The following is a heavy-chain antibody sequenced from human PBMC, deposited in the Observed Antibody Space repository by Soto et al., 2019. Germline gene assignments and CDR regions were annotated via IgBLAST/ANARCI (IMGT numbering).Heavy chain of an antibody. CDR2: IFSSGST. CDR1: GGSINTFY. D-gene: IGHD5-12*01. J-gene: IGHJ4*02. CDR3: AREGSYSAYNFAHGIQLWSFDF. V-gene: IGHV4-4*07. Sequence: SETLSLTCTVSGGSINTFYRSWVRQPAGKGLEWIGRIFSSGSTSFNPSLESRVAMSVDTSKNHFSLNLSSVTAADMAVYYCAREGSYSAYNFAHGIQLWSFDFWGQGALVTVSS.